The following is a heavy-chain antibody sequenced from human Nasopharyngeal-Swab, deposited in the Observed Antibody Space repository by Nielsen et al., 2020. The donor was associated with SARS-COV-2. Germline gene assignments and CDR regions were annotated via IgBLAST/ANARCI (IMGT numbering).Heavy chain of an antibody. J-gene: IGHJ4*02. D-gene: IGHD2-2*01. CDR3: ARDSYEGGVDY. CDR2: TSWNGGSV. CDR1: GFRFGDFA. V-gene: IGHV3-9*01. Sequence: SLKISCEASGFRFGDFAMHWVRQAPGKGLEWVSGTSWNGGSVGYADSVEGRFTISRDNAKTSLYLQMNSLRPEDTALYYCARDSYEGGVDYWGQGTLVTVSS.